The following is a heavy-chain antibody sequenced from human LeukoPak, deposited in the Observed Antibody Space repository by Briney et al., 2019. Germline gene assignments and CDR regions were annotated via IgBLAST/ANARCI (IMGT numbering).Heavy chain of an antibody. CDR1: GLTVSNNY. Sequence: GGSLRLSCAASGLTVSNNYMTWVRQAPGKGLEWVSGLYSGGNTYYADSVKGRFTISRDNSKNILYLQMNSLRADDTAVYYCATEFLMGAIDSWGQGSLVAVSS. V-gene: IGHV3-66*01. CDR3: ATEFLMGAIDS. CDR2: LYSGGNT. D-gene: IGHD1-26*01. J-gene: IGHJ4*02.